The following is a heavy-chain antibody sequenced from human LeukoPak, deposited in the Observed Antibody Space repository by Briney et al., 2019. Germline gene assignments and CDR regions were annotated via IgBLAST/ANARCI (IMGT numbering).Heavy chain of an antibody. D-gene: IGHD3-10*01. J-gene: IGHJ4*02. Sequence: ALVKVSCKASGYMFTSYGISWVRQAPGQGLEWVGWISAYNGNTNYAQRLQGRVTMTTDTSTNTAYMELRSLRSDDTAVYYCARGRSKRFGIPPGYFDYWGQGTLVTVSS. CDR2: ISAYNGNT. V-gene: IGHV1-18*01. CDR1: GYMFTSYG. CDR3: ARGRSKRFGIPPGYFDY.